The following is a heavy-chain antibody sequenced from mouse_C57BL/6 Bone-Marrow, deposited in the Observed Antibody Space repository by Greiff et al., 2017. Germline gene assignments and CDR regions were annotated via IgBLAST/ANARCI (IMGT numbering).Heavy chain of an antibody. V-gene: IGHV5-4*01. Sequence: EVKLVESGGGLVKPGGSLKLSCAASGFTFSSYAMSWVRQTPEKRLEWVATISDGGSYTYYPDNVKGRFTISRDNAKNNLYLQMSHLKSEDTAMYYCARDSDPDRGIWYWGQGTSVTVSS. CDR2: ISDGGSYT. J-gene: IGHJ4*01. CDR3: ARDSDPDRGIWY. D-gene: IGHD1-1*02. CDR1: GFTFSSYA.